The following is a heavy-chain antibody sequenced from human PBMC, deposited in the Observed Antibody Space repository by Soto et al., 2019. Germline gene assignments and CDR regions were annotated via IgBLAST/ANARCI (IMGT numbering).Heavy chain of an antibody. CDR1: GFTFSSYA. CDR3: ARVRFGELV. J-gene: IGHJ4*02. Sequence: EVQLLESGGGLVQPGGSLRLSCAASGFTFSSYAMSWVRQAPGKGLEWVSIIGVGGGDRYYPESVKGRFTISRDNSRDTLYLEMTSLRDEDTAVYYCARVRFGELVWGQGTLGSVSS. CDR2: IGVGGGDR. V-gene: IGHV3-23*01. D-gene: IGHD3-10*01.